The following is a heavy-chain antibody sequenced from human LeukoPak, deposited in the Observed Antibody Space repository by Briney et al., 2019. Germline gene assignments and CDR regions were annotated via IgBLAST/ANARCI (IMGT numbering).Heavy chain of an antibody. Sequence: GGSLRLSCTASRFTFKTSWMTWVRQAPGKGLEWVANINRDGSQKNHVYSVKGRFTISRDNAKNSLYLQMNSLRAEDTAVYYCARDYCSGGSCYSVDYYGMDVWGQGTTVTVSS. D-gene: IGHD2-15*01. CDR1: RFTFKTSW. CDR3: ARDYCSGGSCYSVDYYGMDV. V-gene: IGHV3-7*03. J-gene: IGHJ6*02. CDR2: INRDGSQK.